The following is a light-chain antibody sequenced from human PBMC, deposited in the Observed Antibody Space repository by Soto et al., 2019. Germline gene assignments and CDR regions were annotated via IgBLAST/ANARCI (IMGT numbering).Light chain of an antibody. J-gene: IGKJ1*01. Sequence: EIVLTHSPGTLSLSPCERATLSCSASQSVSSSYLAWYQQKPGQAPRLLIYGASSRATGIPDRFSGSGSGTDFTLTISRLEPEDFAVYYCQQYGSSQWTFGQGTKVDNK. CDR2: GAS. CDR1: QSVSSSY. CDR3: QQYGSSQWT. V-gene: IGKV3-20*01.